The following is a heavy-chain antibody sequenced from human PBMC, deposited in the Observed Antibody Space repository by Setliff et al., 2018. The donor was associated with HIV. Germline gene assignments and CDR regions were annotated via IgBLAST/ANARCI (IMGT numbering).Heavy chain of an antibody. J-gene: IGHJ6*02. V-gene: IGHV7-4-1*02. CDR3: ATRGEQLYFYGMDV. CDR1: GYTFISYA. D-gene: IGHD1-26*01. CDR2: IHTNTGDP. Sequence: ASVKVSCKASGYTFISYAVNWVRQAPGQGLEWVGWIHTNTGDPTYAQGFTGRFVFSFDTSVSTAYLQISGLKAEDTAVYYCATRGEQLYFYGMDVWGQGTTVTVSS.